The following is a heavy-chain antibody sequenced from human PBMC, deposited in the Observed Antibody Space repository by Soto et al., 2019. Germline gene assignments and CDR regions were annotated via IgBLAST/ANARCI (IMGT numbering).Heavy chain of an antibody. Sequence: ASVKVSCKASGYTFSNFGINWVRQAPGQGLEWMGWITPYNGNANYAQKHQDRLTITTDTSTNTAYLELRSLRSDDTAVYFCARGRMYSGAYHDYLGQGTLVTVSS. D-gene: IGHD1-26*01. J-gene: IGHJ4*02. CDR1: GYTFSNFG. CDR2: ITPYNGNA. CDR3: ARGRMYSGAYHDY. V-gene: IGHV1-18*04.